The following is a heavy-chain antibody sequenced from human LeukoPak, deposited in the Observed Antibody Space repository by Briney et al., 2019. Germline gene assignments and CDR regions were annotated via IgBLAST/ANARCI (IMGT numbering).Heavy chain of an antibody. D-gene: IGHD2-2*01. CDR3: ARYPGDYYYYYMDV. CDR2: IYYSGST. CDR1: GGSISGYY. J-gene: IGHJ6*03. Sequence: SETLSLTCTVSGGSISGYYWSWIRQPPGKGLKWIGYIYYSGSTNYNPSLKSRVTISVDTSKNQFSLKLSSVTAADTAVYYCARYPGDYYYYYMDVWGKGTTITVSS. V-gene: IGHV4-59*08.